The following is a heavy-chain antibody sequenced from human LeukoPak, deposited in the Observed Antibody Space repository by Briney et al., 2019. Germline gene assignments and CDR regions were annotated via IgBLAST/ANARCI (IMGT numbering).Heavy chain of an antibody. Sequence: PSETLSLTCAVYGGSFSGYYWSWIRQPPGKGLEWIGEINRSGSTNYNPSLKSRVTISVDTSKNHFPLKLSSVTAADTAVYYCARQRQLVYYYYMDVWGKGTTVTVSS. CDR2: INRSGST. V-gene: IGHV4-34*01. CDR1: GGSFSGYY. J-gene: IGHJ6*03. CDR3: ARQRQLVYYYYMDV. D-gene: IGHD6-6*01.